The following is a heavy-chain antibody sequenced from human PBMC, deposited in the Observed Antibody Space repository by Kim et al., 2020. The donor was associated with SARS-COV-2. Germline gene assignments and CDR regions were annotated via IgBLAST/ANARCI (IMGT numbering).Heavy chain of an antibody. CDR3: ARAYIAARS. CDR2: YI. V-gene: IGHV3-21*01. Sequence: YIYYADSVKGRFTITRDDAKNSLYLEMNSLRAEDTAVYYCARAYIAARSWGQGTLVTVSS. J-gene: IGHJ4*02. D-gene: IGHD6-6*01.